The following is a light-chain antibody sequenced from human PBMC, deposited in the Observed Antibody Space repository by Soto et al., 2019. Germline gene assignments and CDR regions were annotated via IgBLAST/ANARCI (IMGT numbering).Light chain of an antibody. V-gene: IGKV3-20*01. Sequence: EIVLTQSPGTLSLSPGERATLSCRASQSVDTRFFAWYQQKPGQAPRLLIYGASNRATGIPDRFSGSGSGTDFTLTISRLEPEDFAVYYCQQYGSSGTFGQGTKVDIK. CDR1: QSVDTRF. CDR3: QQYGSSGT. J-gene: IGKJ1*01. CDR2: GAS.